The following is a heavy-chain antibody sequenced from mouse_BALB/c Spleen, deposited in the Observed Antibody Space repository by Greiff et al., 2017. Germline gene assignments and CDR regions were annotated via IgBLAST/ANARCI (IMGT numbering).Heavy chain of an antibody. J-gene: IGHJ3*01. CDR1: GFNIKDTY. V-gene: IGHV14-3*02. CDR2: IDPANGNT. D-gene: IGHD1-1*01. Sequence: VQLKESGAELVKPGASVKLSCTASGFNIKDTYMHWVKQRPEQGLEWIGRIDPANGNTKYDPKFQGKATITADTSSNTAYLQLSSLTSEDTAVYYCAREVYYYGSSYGDWGQGTLVTVSA. CDR3: AREVYYYGSSYGD.